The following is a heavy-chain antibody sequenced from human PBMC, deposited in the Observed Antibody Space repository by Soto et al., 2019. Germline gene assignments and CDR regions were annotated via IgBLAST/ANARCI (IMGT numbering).Heavy chain of an antibody. CDR3: ARADPFYSSSSPRGAFDI. V-gene: IGHV1-2*04. Sequence: ASVKVSCKASGYTFTGYYMHWVRQAPGQGLEWMGWINPNSGGTNYAQKFQGWVTMTRDPSISTAYMELSRLRSDDTAVSYCARADPFYSSSSPRGAFDIWGQGTMVTVSS. CDR1: GYTFTGYY. D-gene: IGHD6-6*01. J-gene: IGHJ3*02. CDR2: INPNSGGT.